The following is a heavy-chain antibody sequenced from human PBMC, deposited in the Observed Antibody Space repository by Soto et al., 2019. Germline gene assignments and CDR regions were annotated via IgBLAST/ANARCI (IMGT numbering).Heavy chain of an antibody. V-gene: IGHV4-4*02. CDR1: GGSISSSNW. Sequence: QVQLQESGPGLVKPSGTLSLTCAVSGGSISSSNWWSWVRQPPVKGLEWIGESYHRGSTNYNPSLKSRAAISVDKSKHHFALKLSAVTAADTAVYDCAIGENSALFGVELWGRGTLVTVA. CDR2: SYHRGST. J-gene: IGHJ2*01. CDR3: AIGENSALFGVEL. D-gene: IGHD3-3*01.